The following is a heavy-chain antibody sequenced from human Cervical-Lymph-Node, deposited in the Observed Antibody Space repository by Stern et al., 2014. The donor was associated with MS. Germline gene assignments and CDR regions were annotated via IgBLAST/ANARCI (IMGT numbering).Heavy chain of an antibody. CDR1: GFTFGDYA. CDR3: AKDRAPIVAAALAGMDV. CDR2: ISYNGAGI. J-gene: IGHJ6*02. V-gene: IGHV3-9*01. Sequence: VQLVESGGGLVQPGRSLRLSCAASGFTFGDYAMHWVRQAPGKGLEWVSIISYNGAGINSADSVKGRFTISRDNAKNSLYLQMNSLRPEDTALYYCAKDRAPIVAAALAGMDVWGQGTTVTVSS. D-gene: IGHD2-2*01.